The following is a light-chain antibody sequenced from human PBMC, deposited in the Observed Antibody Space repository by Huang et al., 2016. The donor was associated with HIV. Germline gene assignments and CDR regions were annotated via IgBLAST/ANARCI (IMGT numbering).Light chain of an antibody. V-gene: IGKV1-33*01. J-gene: IGKJ3*01. Sequence: DIQMTQSPSSLSASVGDRVTITCQASQDITNYLNWYQQKPGKAPKLLIYDTSSLETGVPSRFSGRGSGTDVTFTISSLQPEDVATYFCQQYDYLPFTFGPGTKVDI. CDR1: QDITNY. CDR3: QQYDYLPFT. CDR2: DTS.